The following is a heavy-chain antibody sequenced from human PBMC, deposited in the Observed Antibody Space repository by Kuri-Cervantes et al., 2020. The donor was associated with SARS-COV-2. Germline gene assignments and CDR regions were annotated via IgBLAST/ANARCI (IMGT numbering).Heavy chain of an antibody. CDR3: ARRYGGHFHAVAAPGPYYFDY. V-gene: IGHV4-59*08. CDR2: IYHSGST. Sequence: SETLSLTCTVSGGSISSYYWSWIRQPAGKGLEWIGSIYHSGSTYYNPSLKSRVTISVDTSKNQFSLKLSSVAAADTAVYYCARRYGGHFHAVAAPGPYYFDYWGQGTLVTVSS. D-gene: IGHD6-19*01. J-gene: IGHJ4*02. CDR1: GGSISSYY.